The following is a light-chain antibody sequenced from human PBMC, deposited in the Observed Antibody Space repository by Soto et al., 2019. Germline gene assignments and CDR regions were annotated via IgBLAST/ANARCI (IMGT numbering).Light chain of an antibody. CDR3: VSFAGGTDV. CDR1: SSDVGAYIF. V-gene: IGLV2-8*01. J-gene: IGLJ1*01. CDR2: AVN. Sequence: QSALTQPPSAFGSPGQSVTISCTGTSSDVGAYIFVSWYQQHPGKAPKLLIYAVNRRPPGVPDRFFGSKSGNTASLTVSGLQAEDEADYYCVSFAGGTDVFGTGTKVTVL.